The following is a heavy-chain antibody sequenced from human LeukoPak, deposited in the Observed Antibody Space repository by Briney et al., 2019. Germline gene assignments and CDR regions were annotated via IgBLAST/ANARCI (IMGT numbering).Heavy chain of an antibody. J-gene: IGHJ4*02. CDR1: GYTFTSYA. D-gene: IGHD6-13*01. CDR3: AREGSSWYDFGY. V-gene: IGHV1-3*01. CDR2: INAGNGNT. Sequence: ASVKVSCTASGYTFTSYAMHWVRQAPGQRLEWMGWINAGNGNTKYSQKFQGRVTMTTDTSTSTAYMELRSLRSDDTAVYYCAREGSSWYDFGYWGQGTLVTVSS.